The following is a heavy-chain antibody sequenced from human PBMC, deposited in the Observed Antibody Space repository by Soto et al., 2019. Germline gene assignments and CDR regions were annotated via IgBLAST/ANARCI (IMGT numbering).Heavy chain of an antibody. CDR3: ATQTGPSVAVDDY. J-gene: IGHJ4*02. D-gene: IGHD7-27*01. Sequence: QVQLVQSGAEVKKPGASVKVSCKASGYTFTSYYMHWVRQAPGQGLEWMGIINPSGGSTSYAQKFQGGVTMTRDTSTSTGYMELSSLRSEDTAVYYCATQTGPSVAVDDYWGQGTLVTVSS. CDR1: GYTFTSYY. CDR2: INPSGGST. V-gene: IGHV1-46*01.